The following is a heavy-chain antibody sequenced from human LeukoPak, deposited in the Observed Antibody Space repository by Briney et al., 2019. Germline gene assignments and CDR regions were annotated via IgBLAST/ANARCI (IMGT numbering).Heavy chain of an antibody. CDR1: GGSISSYY. Sequence: SETLSLTCTVSGGSISSYYRSWIRQPPGKGLEWIGYIHYSGSTNYNPSLKSRVTLSVDTSKNQFSLKLSSVTAADTAVYYCARPYSSSWHDTFDIWGQGTMVTVSS. CDR2: IHYSGST. D-gene: IGHD6-13*01. J-gene: IGHJ3*02. CDR3: ARPYSSSWHDTFDI. V-gene: IGHV4-59*08.